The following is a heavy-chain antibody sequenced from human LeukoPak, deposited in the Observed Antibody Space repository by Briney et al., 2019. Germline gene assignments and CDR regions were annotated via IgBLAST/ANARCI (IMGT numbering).Heavy chain of an antibody. V-gene: IGHV4-59*12. J-gene: IGHJ4*02. Sequence: SETLSLTCTVSGGSISSYYWSWIRQPPGKGLEWIGYIYYSGSTNYNPSLKSRVTISVDTSKNQFSLKLSSVTAADTAVYYCARDLGGNDYVWGSYRYSHLDYWGQGTLVTVSS. CDR1: GGSISSYY. CDR2: IYYSGST. CDR3: ARDLGGNDYVWGSYRYSHLDY. D-gene: IGHD3-16*02.